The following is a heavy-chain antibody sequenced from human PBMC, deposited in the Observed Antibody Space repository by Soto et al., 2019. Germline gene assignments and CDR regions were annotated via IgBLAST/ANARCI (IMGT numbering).Heavy chain of an antibody. Sequence: SETLSLTCTVSGASISGFYWSWIRKSAGKGLEWIGRIHATGTTDYNPSLKSRVMMSVDTSKKQFSLKLRSVTAADTAVYYCVRDGTKTLRDWFDPWGQGISVTVSS. CDR1: GASISGFY. J-gene: IGHJ5*02. V-gene: IGHV4-4*07. CDR2: IHATGTT. D-gene: IGHD1-1*01. CDR3: VRDGTKTLRDWFDP.